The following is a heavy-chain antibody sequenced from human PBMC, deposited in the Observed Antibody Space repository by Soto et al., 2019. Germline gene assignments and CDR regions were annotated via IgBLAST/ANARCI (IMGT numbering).Heavy chain of an antibody. J-gene: IGHJ6*02. CDR2: ITSSRSNTI. V-gene: IGHV3-48*02. CDR1: GFTFSSYS. Sequence: EVQLVESGGGLVQPGGSPRLSCAASGFTFSSYSMNWVRQAPGKGLEWISYITSSRSNTIYYADSVKGRFTISRDNAKNSLYLQMNSLRDEDTAVYYCARRQAYYYGMDVWGQGTTVTVSS. CDR3: ARRQAYYYGMDV.